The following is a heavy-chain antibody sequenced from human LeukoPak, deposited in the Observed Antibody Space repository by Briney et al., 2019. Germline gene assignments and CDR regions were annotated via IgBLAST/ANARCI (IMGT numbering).Heavy chain of an antibody. CDR2: IIPIFGTA. CDR1: GYSFTNYW. J-gene: IGHJ3*02. CDR3: ARALRYFDWLSPWAFDI. V-gene: IGHV1-69*01. D-gene: IGHD3-9*01. Sequence: KISCKGSGYSFTNYWISWVRQAPGQGLEWMGGIIPIFGTANYPQKFQGRVTITADESTSTAYMELSSLRSEDTAVYYCARALRYFDWLSPWAFDIWGQGTMVTVSS.